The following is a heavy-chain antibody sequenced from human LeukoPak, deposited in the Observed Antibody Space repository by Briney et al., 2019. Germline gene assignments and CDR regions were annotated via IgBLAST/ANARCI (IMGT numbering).Heavy chain of an antibody. D-gene: IGHD1-26*01. Sequence: GGSLRLSCAASGFTFSSYSMNWVRQAPGKGLEWVSSISSSSSYIYYADSVKGRFTISRDNAKNSLYLQMNSLRAEDTAVYYCASGSYSKYYFDYWGQGTLVTVSS. J-gene: IGHJ4*02. CDR1: GFTFSSYS. CDR2: ISSSSSYI. CDR3: ASGSYSKYYFDY. V-gene: IGHV3-21*01.